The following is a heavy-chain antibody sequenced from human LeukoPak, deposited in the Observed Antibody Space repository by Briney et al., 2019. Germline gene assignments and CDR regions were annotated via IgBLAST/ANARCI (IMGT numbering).Heavy chain of an antibody. CDR1: GFTFSSYS. Sequence: PGGSLRLSGAASGFTFSSYSMNWVRQAPGKGLEWVSSISSSSSYIYYADSVKGRFTISRDNAKNSLYLQMNSLRAEDTAVYYCARSRYASGSYYGYFQHWGQGTLVTVSS. CDR3: ARSRYASGSYYGYFQH. CDR2: ISSSSSYI. V-gene: IGHV3-21*03. D-gene: IGHD3-10*01. J-gene: IGHJ1*01.